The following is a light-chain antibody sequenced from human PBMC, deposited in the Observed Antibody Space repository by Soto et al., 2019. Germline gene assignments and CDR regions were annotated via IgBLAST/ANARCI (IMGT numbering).Light chain of an antibody. V-gene: IGKV3-15*01. CDR1: QSVSAN. CDR2: GAS. J-gene: IGKJ1*01. Sequence: EMVMTQSPATLSVSPGGRATLSCRASQSVSANLAWYQQKPGQAPRLLIFGASTRATGIPARFSGSGSGTEFTLTISSLQAEDFATYYCLQHNSYPRTFGQGTKV. CDR3: LQHNSYPRT.